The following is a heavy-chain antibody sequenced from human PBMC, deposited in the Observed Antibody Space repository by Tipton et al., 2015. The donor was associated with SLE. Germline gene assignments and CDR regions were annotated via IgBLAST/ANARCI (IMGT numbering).Heavy chain of an antibody. CDR3: ARAGVGIFGVVYFVL. J-gene: IGHJ2*01. Sequence: TLSLTCTVSGGSISSSSYYWGWIRHPPGKGVEGIGSIYYSGSTNYNPSLKSRVTMSVATTKNQFYLKLSAVTAADAAVYYCARAGVGIFGVVYFVLWGRGTLVTVSS. D-gene: IGHD3-3*01. CDR1: GGSISSSSYY. CDR2: IYYSGST. V-gene: IGHV4-39*07.